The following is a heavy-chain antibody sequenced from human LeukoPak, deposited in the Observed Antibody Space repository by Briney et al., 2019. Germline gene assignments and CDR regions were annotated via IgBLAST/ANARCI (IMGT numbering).Heavy chain of an antibody. CDR2: IYPGDSDT. V-gene: IGHV5-51*01. Sequence: GESLKISCKGSGYSFTSYWIGWVRQMPGKGLEWMGIIYPGDSDTRYSPSFQGQVTISADKSISTAYLQWSSLKASDTAMYYCARVIWFGELTGRGTYFDYRGQGTLVTVSS. D-gene: IGHD3-10*01. CDR3: ARVIWFGELTGRGTYFDY. J-gene: IGHJ4*02. CDR1: GYSFTSYW.